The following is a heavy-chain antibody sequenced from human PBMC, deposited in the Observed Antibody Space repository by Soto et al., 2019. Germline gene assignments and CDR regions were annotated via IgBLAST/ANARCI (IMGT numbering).Heavy chain of an antibody. CDR2: IYYSGSI. D-gene: IGHD3-22*01. CDR3: ARAPYYYDSSGLHYFDN. Sequence: SETLSLTCTVSGGSISSGGYYWSWIRQHPGKGLEWIGYIYYSGSIYYNPSLRSRVTLSVDTSKNQFSLKLSSVTAADTAVYYCARAPYYYDSSGLHYFDNWGQGTLVTVSS. V-gene: IGHV4-31*03. CDR1: GGSISSGGYY. J-gene: IGHJ4*02.